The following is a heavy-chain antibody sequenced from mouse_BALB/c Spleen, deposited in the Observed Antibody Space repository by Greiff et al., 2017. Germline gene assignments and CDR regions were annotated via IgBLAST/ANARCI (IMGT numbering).Heavy chain of an antibody. D-gene: IGHD1-2*01. CDR3: TSPLITTATGDAMDY. CDR2: IDPSDSST. V-gene: IGHV1S127*01. J-gene: IGHJ4*01. CDR1: GYTFTSYR. Sequence: VQLQQPGPELVKPGASVNMSCKASGYTFTSYRMHWVKQRPGQDLEWIGVIDPSDSSTSYNQNFKGKATLTVDTSTSTAYMQLSTLTYEDSAVYYGTSPLITTATGDAMDYWGQGTPVTVSA.